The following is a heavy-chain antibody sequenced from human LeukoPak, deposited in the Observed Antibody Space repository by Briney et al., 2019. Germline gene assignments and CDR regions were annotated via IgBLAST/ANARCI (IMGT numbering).Heavy chain of an antibody. Sequence: GGSLRLSCAASGFTFSSYSMNWVRQAPGKGLEWVSYISSSSSTIYYADSVKGRFTISRDNAKNSLYLQMNSLRAEDTAVYYCARDPSGDYYYDNSGYYDYWGQGTLVTVSS. V-gene: IGHV3-48*04. CDR3: ARDPSGDYYYDNSGYYDY. CDR1: GFTFSSYS. CDR2: ISSSSSTI. D-gene: IGHD3-22*01. J-gene: IGHJ4*02.